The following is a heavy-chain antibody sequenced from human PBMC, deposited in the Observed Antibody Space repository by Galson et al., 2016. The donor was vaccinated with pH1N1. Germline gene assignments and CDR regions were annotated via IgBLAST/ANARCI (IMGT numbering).Heavy chain of an antibody. J-gene: IGHJ3*02. Sequence: QSGAEVKKPGESLKISCKASGYIFTSQWIAWVRQVPGKGLEWVGVVNPGGSTIRYSPSFQGQVTISADKSINIVYLQWSSLKASDTATYYCARQYDFGDYRGDAFDIWGQGTMVIVSS. CDR3: ARQYDFGDYRGDAFDI. CDR2: VNPGGSTI. V-gene: IGHV5-51*03. CDR1: GYIFTSQW. D-gene: IGHD4-17*01.